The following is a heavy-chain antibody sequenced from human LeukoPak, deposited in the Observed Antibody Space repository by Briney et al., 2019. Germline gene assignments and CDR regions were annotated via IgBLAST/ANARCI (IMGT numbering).Heavy chain of an antibody. Sequence: GGSLRLSCAASGFIFSIYEMNWVRQAPGKGLEWVSYISSIGTTIYYADSVKGRFTISRDNAKNSLYLKMNSLRAEDTAVYYCARGERGDFWGQGTLVTVSS. CDR2: ISSIGTTI. D-gene: IGHD1-26*01. J-gene: IGHJ4*02. CDR3: ARGERGDF. CDR1: GFIFSIYE. V-gene: IGHV3-48*03.